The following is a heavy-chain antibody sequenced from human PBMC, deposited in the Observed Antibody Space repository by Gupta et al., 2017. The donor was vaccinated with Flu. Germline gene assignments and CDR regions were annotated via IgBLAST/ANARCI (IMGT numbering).Heavy chain of an antibody. CDR2: IGTSGDT. V-gene: IGHV3-13*01. J-gene: IGHJ6*03. CDR1: STYD. CDR3: VRARGTSGRTGYMDV. D-gene: IGHD1-1*01. Sequence: STYDMHWVRHRSGKGLEWVSGIGTSGDTYNADSGEGRFTTSRDNDKNSLYLQMNSLRVGDTAVYYCVRARGTSGRTGYMDVWGKGTTVTVSS.